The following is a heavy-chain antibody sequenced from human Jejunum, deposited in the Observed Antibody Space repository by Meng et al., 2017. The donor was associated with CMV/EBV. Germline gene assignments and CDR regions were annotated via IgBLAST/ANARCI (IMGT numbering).Heavy chain of an antibody. Sequence: QITLEESGPTLVQPTQTLTLTCSFSGFSFISGVGVGWVRQPPRKALEWLAIIYWDNDKRYSPSLNSRLTITKDTSKNQVVLTMTNMDPVDTATYYCVRRGYDLNFDYWGQGTLVTVSS. CDR1: GFSFISGVG. CDR3: VRRGYDLNFDY. CDR2: IYWDNDK. J-gene: IGHJ4*02. D-gene: IGHD5-12*01. V-gene: IGHV2-5*02.